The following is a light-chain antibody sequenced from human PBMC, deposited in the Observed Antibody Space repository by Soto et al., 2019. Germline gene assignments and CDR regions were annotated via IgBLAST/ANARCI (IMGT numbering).Light chain of an antibody. Sequence: IQLFESPSSLSASVGDRVTIASRPAESINRHLNRYQHRLGKAPKLLIYGASSSESAVPSRFSGSGTGIDFTLTIINLQPEEFASYYRHRSYGTPTFGQGTRLEIK. CDR3: HRSYGTPT. CDR1: ESINRH. J-gene: IGKJ5*01. CDR2: GAS. V-gene: IGKV1-39*01.